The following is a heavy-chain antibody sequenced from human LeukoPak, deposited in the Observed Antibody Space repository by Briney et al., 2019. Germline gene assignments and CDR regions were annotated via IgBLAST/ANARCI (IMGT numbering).Heavy chain of an antibody. Sequence: GGSLRLSCAASGFTFYSYGMHWVRQAPGKGLEWVAFISYDGSNEYYADSVKGRFTISRDNSKNTLYLEMDSLGAEDTAMYYCAKDSVWGSYRPHYYMDVWGRGTTVTISS. D-gene: IGHD3-16*02. J-gene: IGHJ6*03. CDR1: GFTFYSYG. CDR3: AKDSVWGSYRPHYYMDV. CDR2: ISYDGSNE. V-gene: IGHV3-30*02.